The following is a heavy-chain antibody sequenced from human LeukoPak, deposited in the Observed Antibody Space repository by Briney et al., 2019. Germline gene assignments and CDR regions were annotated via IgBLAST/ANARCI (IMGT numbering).Heavy chain of an antibody. Sequence: GASVKVPCKASGYTFTSYGISWVRQAPGQGLEWMGWISAYNGNTNYAQKLQGRVTMTTDTSTSTAYMELRSLRSDDTAVYYCARGYGSGSYYNALDAFDIWGQGTMVTVSS. CDR1: GYTFTSYG. J-gene: IGHJ3*02. D-gene: IGHD3-10*01. CDR3: ARGYGSGSYYNALDAFDI. CDR2: ISAYNGNT. V-gene: IGHV1-18*01.